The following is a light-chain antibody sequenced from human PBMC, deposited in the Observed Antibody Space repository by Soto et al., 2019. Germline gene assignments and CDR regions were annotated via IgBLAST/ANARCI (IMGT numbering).Light chain of an antibody. CDR1: NSDIGAYVF. J-gene: IGLJ2*01. Sequence: QSALTQPASVSGSPGQSITISCTGTNSDIGAYVFVSWYQQHPGKAPKLIIYEVSNRPPGVSNRFSGSKSGYTASLTISGLQAEDESHYYCSAFTTDSTVIFGGGTKLTVL. CDR3: SAFTTDSTVI. V-gene: IGLV2-14*01. CDR2: EVS.